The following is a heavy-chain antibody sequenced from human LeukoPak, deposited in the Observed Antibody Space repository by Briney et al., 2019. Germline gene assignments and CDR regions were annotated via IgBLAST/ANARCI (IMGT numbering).Heavy chain of an antibody. J-gene: IGHJ5*02. V-gene: IGHV1-2*02. CDR1: GYTFTGYY. CDR2: INPNGGGT. Sequence: ASVKVSCKASGYTFTGYYMHWVRQAPGQGLEWMGWINPNGGGTNYAQKFQGRVTMTRDTSISTAYMELSRLRSDDTAVYYCARDRYCSSTSCYGWFDPWGQGTLVTVSS. CDR3: ARDRYCSSTSCYGWFDP. D-gene: IGHD2-2*01.